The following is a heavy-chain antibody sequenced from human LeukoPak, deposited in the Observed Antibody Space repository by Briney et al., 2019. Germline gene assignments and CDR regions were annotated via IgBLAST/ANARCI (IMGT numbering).Heavy chain of an antibody. CDR1: GFTFSSYW. Sequence: GGSLRLSCAASGFTFSSYWMSWVRQAPGKGLEWVSSISNSGGRIFYTDSVKGRFTISRDNSKITLYLQMNSLRAEDTAVYYCAKSYNGYESKPDYWGQGTLVTVSS. V-gene: IGHV3-23*01. D-gene: IGHD5-12*01. CDR2: ISNSGGRI. CDR3: AKSYNGYESKPDY. J-gene: IGHJ4*02.